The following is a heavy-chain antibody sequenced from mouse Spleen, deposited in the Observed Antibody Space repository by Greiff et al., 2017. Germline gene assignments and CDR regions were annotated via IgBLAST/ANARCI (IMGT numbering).Heavy chain of an antibody. V-gene: IGHV14-3*01. J-gene: IGHJ4*01. D-gene: IGHD1-1*01. Sequence: EVQGVESVAELVRPGASVKLSCTASGFNIKNTYMPWVKQRPEQGLEWIGRIDPANGNTKYAPKFQGKATITADTSSNTAYLQLSSRTSEYTAIYYCARSSYYYGSSYGYAMDYWGQGTSVTVSS. CDR2: IDPANGNT. CDR3: ARSSYYYGSSYGYAMDY. CDR1: GFNIKNTY.